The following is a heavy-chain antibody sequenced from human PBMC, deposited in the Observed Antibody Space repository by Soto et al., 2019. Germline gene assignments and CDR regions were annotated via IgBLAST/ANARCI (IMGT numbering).Heavy chain of an antibody. J-gene: IGHJ4*02. CDR1: GYNFPGYW. CDR3: ARTGSHSSSWALDY. Sequence: PGESLKISCTASGYNFPGYWIGWVRQMPGKGLEWMGIIYPGDSDTRYSPSFQGQVTISADKSISTAYLQWSSLKASDTAMYYCARTGSHSSSWALDYWGQGTLVTVSS. CDR2: IYPGDSDT. D-gene: IGHD6-13*01. V-gene: IGHV5-51*01.